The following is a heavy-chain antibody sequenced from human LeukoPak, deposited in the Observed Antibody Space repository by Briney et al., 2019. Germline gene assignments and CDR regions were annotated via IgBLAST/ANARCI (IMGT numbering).Heavy chain of an antibody. Sequence: GGSLRLSCAASGLTFSSYSMNWVRQAPGKGLEWVSSISSSSSYIYYADSVKGRFTISRDNAKNSLYLQMNSLRAEDTAVYYCASWGGLVPAAPYNDYWGQGTLVTVSS. J-gene: IGHJ4*02. CDR3: ASWGGLVPAAPYNDY. CDR2: ISSSSSYI. CDR1: GLTFSSYS. D-gene: IGHD2-2*01. V-gene: IGHV3-21*01.